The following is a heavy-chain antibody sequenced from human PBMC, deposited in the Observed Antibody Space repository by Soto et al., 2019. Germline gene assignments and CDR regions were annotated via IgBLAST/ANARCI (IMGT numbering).Heavy chain of an antibody. D-gene: IGHD2-2*01. CDR1: GFTFSSYA. J-gene: IGHJ4*02. CDR2: ISGSGGST. Sequence: VQLLESGGGLVQPGGSLRLSCAASGFTFSSYAMSWVRQAPGKGLEWVSAISGSGGSTYYADSVKGRFTISRDNSKNTLYLQMNSLRAEDTAVYYCAKDLNIVVVPAARTGFVDYWGQGTLVTVSS. CDR3: AKDLNIVVVPAARTGFVDY. V-gene: IGHV3-23*01.